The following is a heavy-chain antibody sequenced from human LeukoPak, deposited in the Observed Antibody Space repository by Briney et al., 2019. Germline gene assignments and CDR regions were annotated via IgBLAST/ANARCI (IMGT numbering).Heavy chain of an antibody. V-gene: IGHV4-38-2*02. CDR2: IYHSGTT. J-gene: IGHJ4*02. Sequence: ETLSLTCTVSGSSISSGYYWGWIRQPPGKGLEWIGSIYHSGTTSYNPSLKSRVTISVDMSKNHFSLRLSSVTAADTAMYYCARGTLYSGWSYYFDYWGQGSQVTVSS. CDR3: ARGTLYSGWSYYFDY. D-gene: IGHD6-19*01. CDR1: GSSISSGYY.